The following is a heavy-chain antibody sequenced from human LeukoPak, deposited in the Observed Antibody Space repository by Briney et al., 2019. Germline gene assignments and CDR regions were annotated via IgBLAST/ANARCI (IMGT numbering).Heavy chain of an antibody. CDR3: ARDLVTMATGLDY. D-gene: IGHD5-24*01. CDR1: GVTFSSYS. J-gene: IGHJ4*02. CDR2: ISSSSSYI. V-gene: IGHV3-21*01. Sequence: GGSLRLSCAASGVTFSSYSMNWVRQAPGKGLEWVSSISSSSSYIYYADSVKGRFTISRDNAKNSLYLQMNSLRAEDTAVYYCARDLVTMATGLDYWGQGTLVTVSS.